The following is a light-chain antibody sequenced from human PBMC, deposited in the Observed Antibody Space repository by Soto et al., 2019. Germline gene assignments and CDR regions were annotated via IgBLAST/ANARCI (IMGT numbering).Light chain of an antibody. CDR2: EVS. V-gene: IGLV2-14*01. CDR3: SSYTSSNTLV. CDR1: SSDVGGYNY. Sequence: QSVLTQPASVSGSPGQSITISCTGTSSDVGGYNYVSWYQHHPGKAPKLMIYEVSNRPSGLSNRFSGSKSGNTASLTISGLQAEDEADYYCSSYTSSNTLVFGGGTQLTVL. J-gene: IGLJ2*01.